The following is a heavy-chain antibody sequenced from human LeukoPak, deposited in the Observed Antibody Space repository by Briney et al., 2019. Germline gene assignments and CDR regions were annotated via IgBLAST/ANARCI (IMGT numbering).Heavy chain of an antibody. Sequence: GGSLRHSCAVSGITFSNAWMSWVRQAPGKGLEWVGRIKSKSDGGTTDYATPVKVRFTISRDDSRSTLYLQMNSLRIEDSGVYYCTTETLAVAGYWGQGTLVTVSS. CDR1: GITFSNAW. D-gene: IGHD6-19*01. CDR3: TTETLAVAGY. J-gene: IGHJ4*02. V-gene: IGHV3-15*01. CDR2: IKSKSDGGTT.